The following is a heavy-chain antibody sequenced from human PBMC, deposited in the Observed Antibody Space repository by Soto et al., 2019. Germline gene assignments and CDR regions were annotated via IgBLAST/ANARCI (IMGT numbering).Heavy chain of an antibody. Sequence: QVQLVQSGAEVKKPGSSVKVSCKASGGTFSSYTISWVRQAPGQGLEWMGRIIPILGIANYEKKFQGRVTITADKSTSTAYMELSSLGSEDTAVYYCARSRYCSGGSCYGYYYYMDVWGKGTTVTVSS. V-gene: IGHV1-69*02. CDR1: GGTFSSYT. CDR2: IIPILGIA. J-gene: IGHJ6*03. D-gene: IGHD2-15*01. CDR3: ARSRYCSGGSCYGYYYYMDV.